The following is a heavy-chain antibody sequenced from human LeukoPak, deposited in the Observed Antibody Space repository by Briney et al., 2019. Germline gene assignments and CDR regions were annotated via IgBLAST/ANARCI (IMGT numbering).Heavy chain of an antibody. Sequence: PSETLSLTCAVSGYSISSGYYWGWIRQPPGEGVEWIGSIYHSGSTYYNPSLKSRVTISVATSKSQLSPKLSSVTAADTAVYYCARLQASPYYFDYWGQGTLVTVSS. V-gene: IGHV4-38-2*01. J-gene: IGHJ4*02. CDR3: ARLQASPYYFDY. CDR2: IYHSGST. CDR1: GYSISSGYY.